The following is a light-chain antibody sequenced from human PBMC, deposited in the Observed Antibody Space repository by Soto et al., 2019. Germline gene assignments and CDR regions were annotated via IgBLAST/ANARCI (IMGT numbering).Light chain of an antibody. CDR3: QQYYSNPRT. V-gene: IGKV4-1*01. J-gene: IGKJ2*01. Sequence: DIVMTQSPDSLAVSLGERATINCKSSQSVLYSSNNKNYLAWYQQKPGQPPKLLIYWASTRESGVPDRFSGSGYGTDFTLTISSLQAEDVAVYYCQQYYSNPRTFGQGTKLEIK. CDR1: QSVLYSSNNKNY. CDR2: WAS.